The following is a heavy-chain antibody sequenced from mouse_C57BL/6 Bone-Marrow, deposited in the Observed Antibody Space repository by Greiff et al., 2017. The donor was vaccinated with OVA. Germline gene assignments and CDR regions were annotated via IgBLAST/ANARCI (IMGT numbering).Heavy chain of an antibody. D-gene: IGHD1-2*01. Sequence: VQLQQPGAELVKPGASVKMSCKASGYTFTSYWITWVKQRPGQGLEWIGDIYPGSGSTNYNEKFKSKATLTVDTSSSTAYMQLSSLTSEDSAVYYCAKKKGGNYGSWYFDVWGTGTTVTVSS. V-gene: IGHV1-55*01. CDR1: GYTFTSYW. CDR2: IYPGSGST. CDR3: AKKKGGNYGSWYFDV. J-gene: IGHJ1*03.